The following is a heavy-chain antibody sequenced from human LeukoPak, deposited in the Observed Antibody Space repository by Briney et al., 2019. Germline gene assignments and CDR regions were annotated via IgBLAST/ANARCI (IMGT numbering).Heavy chain of an antibody. V-gene: IGHV1-46*01. D-gene: IGHD6-13*01. CDR1: GNSFTNYN. Sequence: ASVKVSCKASGNSFTNYNMHWVQLAPGQGLEWMGIITPSDGATNYAQKFQGRVTMTRDTSTSAVHMELSSLKSEDTAVYYCTREVAGPYRFDDWGPGTLVTVSS. CDR2: ITPSDGAT. CDR3: TREVAGPYRFDD. J-gene: IGHJ4*02.